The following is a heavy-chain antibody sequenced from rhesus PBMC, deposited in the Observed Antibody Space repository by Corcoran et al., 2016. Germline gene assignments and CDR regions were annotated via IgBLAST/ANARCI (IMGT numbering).Heavy chain of an antibody. D-gene: IGHD6-31*01. CDR3: ARAMAAAGNFDY. V-gene: IGHV4-76*01. CDR2: TYGSSGST. CDR1: GGLISSGND. J-gene: IGHJ4*01. Sequence: QGQLQESGPGVGKPSETLALTRAVSGGLISSGNDWSWIRQPPGKGLEWSGYTYGSSGSTNYNPSLKNRVTISKDASKNQFSLKLSSVTAADTAVYYCARAMAAAGNFDYWGQGVLVTVSS.